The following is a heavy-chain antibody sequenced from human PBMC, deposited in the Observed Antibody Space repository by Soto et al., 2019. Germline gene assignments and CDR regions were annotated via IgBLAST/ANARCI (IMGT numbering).Heavy chain of an antibody. CDR3: ARDCYYGSGSYNYFDY. D-gene: IGHD3-10*01. CDR1: GYISTKYT. J-gene: IGHJ4*02. V-gene: IGHV1-3*01. Sequence: ASVKVSCKASGYISTKYTMHWVRQAPGQRPEWMGWINAGNGNTKYSQKFQGRVTITRDTSASTAHMELSSLTSEDTAVYYCARDCYYGSGSYNYFDYWGQGALVTVSS. CDR2: INAGNGNT.